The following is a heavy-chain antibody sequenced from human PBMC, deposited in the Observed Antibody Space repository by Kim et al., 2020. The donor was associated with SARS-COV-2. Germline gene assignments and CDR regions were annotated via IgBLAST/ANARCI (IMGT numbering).Heavy chain of an antibody. CDR3: ADLWFGELFLDY. V-gene: IGHV3-23*01. CDR2: ISGSGGST. D-gene: IGHD3-10*01. CDR1: GFTFSSYA. J-gene: IGHJ4*02. Sequence: GGSLRLSCAASGFTFSSYAMSWVRQAPGKGLEWVSAISGSGGSTYYADSVKGRFTISRDNSKNTLYLQMNSLRAEDTAVYYCADLWFGELFLDYWGQGTLVTVSS.